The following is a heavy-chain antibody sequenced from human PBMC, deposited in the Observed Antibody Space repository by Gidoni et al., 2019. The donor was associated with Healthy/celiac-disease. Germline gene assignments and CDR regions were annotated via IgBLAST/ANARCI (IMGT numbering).Heavy chain of an antibody. CDR3: AGGLGWYDY. J-gene: IGHJ4*02. D-gene: IGHD2-15*01. V-gene: IGHV3-11*01. CDR1: RFTFSDYY. Sequence: QAQPVEFGGCLVTSGGSFRCSCAAPRFTFSDYYMSWTRQAPGTGLEWVSYISSRENTIYYADSVKGRFTNSRDNAKNSLYLQMNSLGAEDTAMYYYAGGLGWYDYWGQGTLVTVSS. CDR2: ISSRENTI.